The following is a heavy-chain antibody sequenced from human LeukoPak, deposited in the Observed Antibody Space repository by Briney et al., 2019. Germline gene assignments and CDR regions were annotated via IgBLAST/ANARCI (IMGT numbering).Heavy chain of an antibody. V-gene: IGHV3-30*02. CDR3: AKDGSRGIAVADAFDI. D-gene: IGHD6-19*01. Sequence: GGSLRLSCAASGFTFSSYGMHWVRQAPGKGLEWVAVIWYGGSNKYYADSVKGRFTISRDNSKNTLYLQMNSLRAEDTAVYYCAKDGSRGIAVADAFDIWGQGTMVTVSS. CDR1: GFTFSSYG. J-gene: IGHJ3*02. CDR2: IWYGGSNK.